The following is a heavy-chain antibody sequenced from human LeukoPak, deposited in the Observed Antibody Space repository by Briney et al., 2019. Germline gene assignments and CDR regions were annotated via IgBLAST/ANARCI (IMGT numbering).Heavy chain of an antibody. CDR1: GFTFRSYG. CDR2: IWYDGSNK. V-gene: IGHV3-33*08. D-gene: IGHD3-10*01. J-gene: IGHJ4*02. CDR3: ARERYGSGSYYFDY. Sequence: GGSLRLSCAASGFTFRSYGMHWVRQAPGKGLEWVAVIWYDGSNKYYADSVKGRFTISRDNSKNTLYLQMNSLRAEDTAVYYCARERYGSGSYYFDYWGQGTLVTVSS.